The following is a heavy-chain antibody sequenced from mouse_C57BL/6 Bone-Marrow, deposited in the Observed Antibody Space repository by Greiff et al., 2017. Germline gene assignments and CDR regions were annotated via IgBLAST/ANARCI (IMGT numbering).Heavy chain of an antibody. J-gene: IGHJ4*01. Sequence: EVQLVESEGGLVQPGSSMKLSCTASGFTFSDYYMAWVRQVPEKGLEWVANINYDGSSTYYLDSLKSRFIISRDNAKNILYLQMSSLKSEDTATYYCAREGSITTVDYAMDYWGQGTSVTVSS. CDR2: INYDGSST. V-gene: IGHV5-16*01. CDR1: GFTFSDYY. D-gene: IGHD1-1*01. CDR3: AREGSITTVDYAMDY.